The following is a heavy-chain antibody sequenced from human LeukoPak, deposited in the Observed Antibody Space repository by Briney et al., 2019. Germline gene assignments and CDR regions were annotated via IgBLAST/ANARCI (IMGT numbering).Heavy chain of an antibody. J-gene: IGHJ5*02. CDR1: GGSFSGYY. Sequence: SETLSLTCAVYGGSFSGYYWSWIRQPPGKGLEWIGEINHSGSTNYNPSLKSRVTISVDTSKNQFSLKLSSVTAADTAVYYCARASPFYDSSGYYYWFDPWGQGTLVTVSS. V-gene: IGHV4-34*01. CDR3: ARASPFYDSSGYYYWFDP. CDR2: INHSGST. D-gene: IGHD3-22*01.